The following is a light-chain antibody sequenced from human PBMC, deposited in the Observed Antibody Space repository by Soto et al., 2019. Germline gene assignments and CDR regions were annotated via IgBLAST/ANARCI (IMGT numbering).Light chain of an antibody. V-gene: IGKV1-5*03. CDR3: QHYNSYSEA. CDR1: QTISSW. J-gene: IGKJ1*01. Sequence: DIQMTQSPSTLAGSVGDRDTITCRASQTISSWLAWYQQKPGKAPKLLIYKASTLKSGVPSRFSGSGSGTEFTLTISSLQPDDFATYYCQHYNSYSEAFGQGTKVDLK. CDR2: KAS.